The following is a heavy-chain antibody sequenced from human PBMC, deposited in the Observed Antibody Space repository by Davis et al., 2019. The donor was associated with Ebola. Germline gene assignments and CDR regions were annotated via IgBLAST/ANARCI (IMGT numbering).Heavy chain of an antibody. J-gene: IGHJ4*02. CDR1: GFTFSRSW. V-gene: IGHV3-74*01. Sequence: HTGGSLKISCLASGFTFSRSWMHWVRQAPGKGLVWVSRINSDGSSTSYADSVKGRFIISRDNAKNTLFLQMTSLRAEDTAVYYCARDQEYSSYWGQGTLVTVSS. CDR3: ARDQEYSSY. CDR2: INSDGSST. D-gene: IGHD6-6*01.